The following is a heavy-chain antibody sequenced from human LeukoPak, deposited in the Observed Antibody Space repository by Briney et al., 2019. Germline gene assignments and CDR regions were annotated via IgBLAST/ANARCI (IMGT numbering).Heavy chain of an antibody. J-gene: IGHJ5*02. CDR3: ARDYGDYFRVDP. CDR2: INHSGST. V-gene: IGHV4-34*01. CDR1: GGSFSGYY. Sequence: PSETLSLTCAVYGGSFSGYYWSWIRQPPGKGLEWIGEINHSGSTNYNPSLKSRVTMSVDTSKNQFSLKLSSVTAADTAVYYCARDYGDYFRVDPWGQGTLVTVPS. D-gene: IGHD4-17*01.